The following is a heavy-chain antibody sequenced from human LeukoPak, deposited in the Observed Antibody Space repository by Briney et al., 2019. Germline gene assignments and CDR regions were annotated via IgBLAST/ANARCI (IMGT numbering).Heavy chain of an antibody. Sequence: GGSLRLSCAASGFTFSSYGMHWVRQAPGKGLEWVAFIRYDGSNKYYADSVKGRFTISRDNSKNTLYLQMNSLRAEDTAVYYCAKMGGVEATRLYYYMDVWGKGTTVTVSS. V-gene: IGHV3-30*02. J-gene: IGHJ6*03. CDR3: AKMGGVEATRLYYYMDV. D-gene: IGHD1-26*01. CDR1: GFTFSSYG. CDR2: IRYDGSNK.